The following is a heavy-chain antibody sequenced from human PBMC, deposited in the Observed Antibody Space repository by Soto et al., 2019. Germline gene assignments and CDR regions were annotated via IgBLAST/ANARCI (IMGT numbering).Heavy chain of an antibody. D-gene: IGHD3-3*01. CDR1: GGTFSSYA. CDR3: VRIFGVVTLAYGMDV. J-gene: IGHJ6*02. V-gene: IGHV1-69*13. CDR2: IIPIFGTA. Sequence: AVKISCKASGGTFSSYAISWVRQAPGQGLEWMGGIIPIFGTANYAQKFQGRVTITADESTSTAYMELSSLRSEDTAVYYCVRIFGVVTLAYGMDVWGQGTTVTVYS.